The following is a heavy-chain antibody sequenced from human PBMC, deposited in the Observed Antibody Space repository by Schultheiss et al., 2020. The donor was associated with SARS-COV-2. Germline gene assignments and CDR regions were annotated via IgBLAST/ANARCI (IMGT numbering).Heavy chain of an antibody. D-gene: IGHD3-3*01. CDR3: ARLSITIFGVVIIQPGADY. V-gene: IGHV3-30-3*01. J-gene: IGHJ4*02. Sequence: GESLKISCAASGFTFSSYAMHWVRQAPGKGLEWVAVISYDGSNKYYADSVKGRFTISRDNSKNTLYLQMNSLRAEDTAVYYCARLSITIFGVVIIQPGADYWGQGTLVTVSS. CDR2: ISYDGSNK. CDR1: GFTFSSYA.